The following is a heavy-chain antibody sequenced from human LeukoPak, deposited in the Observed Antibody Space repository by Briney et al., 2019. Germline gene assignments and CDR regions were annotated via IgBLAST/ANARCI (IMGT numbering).Heavy chain of an antibody. CDR3: ARNSGWYGVS. CDR1: GGSISTSNYY. CDR2: IFYSGST. J-gene: IGHJ4*02. Sequence: SETLSLTCTVSGGSISTSNYYWGWIRQPPGKGLEWIGNIFYSGSTYYSPSLRSRVTISLDTSRNQFSLKLNSVTAADTAVYYCARNSGWYGVSWGQGTLVTVSS. D-gene: IGHD6-19*01. V-gene: IGHV4-39*07.